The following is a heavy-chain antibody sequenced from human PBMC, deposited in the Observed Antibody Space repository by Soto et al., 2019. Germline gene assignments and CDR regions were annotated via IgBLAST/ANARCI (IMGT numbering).Heavy chain of an antibody. CDR3: AREYYGSGSWEYYYYYGMDV. D-gene: IGHD3-10*01. CDR2: INPNNGDT. CDR1: GYTFTGYY. J-gene: IGHJ6*02. V-gene: IGHV1-2*06. Sequence: QVQVVQSGAEVKKPGASVKVSCKASGYTFTGYYIHWVRQAPGQRLEWMGRINPNNGDTTYAQKFQGRVTITADETTSTAYMELSSLRSEDTAVYYCAREYYGSGSWEYYYYYGMDVWGQGTTVTVSS.